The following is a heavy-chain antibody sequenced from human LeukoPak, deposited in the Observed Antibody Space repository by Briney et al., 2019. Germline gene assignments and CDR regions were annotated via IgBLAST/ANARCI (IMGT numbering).Heavy chain of an antibody. CDR2: ISSDGKYI. D-gene: IGHD3-16*02. CDR1: GFTFSTYS. CDR3: VKNCENTVLSCDY. Sequence: GGSLRLSCAASGFTFSTYSMNWVRQAPGKGLEWVSAISSDGKYIYYPDSVKGRFTVSRDNAKNSLYLQMNSLRAEDTAVYYCVKNCENTVLSCDYWGQGTLVTVSS. J-gene: IGHJ4*02. V-gene: IGHV3-21*04.